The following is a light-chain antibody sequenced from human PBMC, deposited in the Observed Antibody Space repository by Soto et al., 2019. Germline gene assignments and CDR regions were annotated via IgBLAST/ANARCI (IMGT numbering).Light chain of an antibody. CDR3: GTWDNSLSAGV. CDR2: DSN. CDR1: SSNIGNNP. J-gene: IGLJ3*02. Sequence: QSALTQPPSVSAAPGQKVTISCSGSSSNIGNNPVSWYQQLPGTAPKLLIFDSNKRPSGIPDRFSGSKSGTSATLGITGLQTGDEADYYCGTWDNSLSAGVFGGGTKLTVL. V-gene: IGLV1-51*01.